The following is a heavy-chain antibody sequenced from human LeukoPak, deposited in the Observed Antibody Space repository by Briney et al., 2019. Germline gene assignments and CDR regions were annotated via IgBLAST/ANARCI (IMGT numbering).Heavy chain of an antibody. CDR1: GFTVSSNY. J-gene: IGHJ4*02. V-gene: IGHV3-53*01. Sequence: GGSLRLSCAASGFTVSSNYMSWVRQAPGKGLEWVSVIYSGGSTYYADSVKGRFTISRDNSKNTLYLQMNSLRAEDTAVYYCARGRDGYNYVVDYWGQGTLVTVSS. D-gene: IGHD5-24*01. CDR2: IYSGGST. CDR3: ARGRDGYNYVVDY.